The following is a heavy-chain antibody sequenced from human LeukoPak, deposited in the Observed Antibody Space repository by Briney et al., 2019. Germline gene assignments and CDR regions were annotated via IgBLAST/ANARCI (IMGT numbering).Heavy chain of an antibody. CDR3: ARQLGIAAAGSGNWFDP. CDR2: ICPGDSDT. Sequence: GESLKISCKGSGYSFTSYWIGWVRQMPGKGLERMGIICPGDSDTRYSPSFQGQVTISADKSISTAYLQWSSLKASDTAMYYCARQLGIAAAGSGNWFDPWGQGTLVTVSS. D-gene: IGHD6-13*01. J-gene: IGHJ5*02. CDR1: GYSFTSYW. V-gene: IGHV5-51*01.